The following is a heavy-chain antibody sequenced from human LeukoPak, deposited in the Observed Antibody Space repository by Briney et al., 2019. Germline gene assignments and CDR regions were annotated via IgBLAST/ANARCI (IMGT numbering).Heavy chain of an antibody. D-gene: IGHD3-22*01. CDR3: ARAVYYYDSSGYYPLYFDY. CDR2: INPSGGST. Sequence: ASVRVSCKASGYTFTKTGIRWVRQAPGQGLEWMGIINPSGGSTSYTQKFQGRVTMTRDTSTSTVYMELSSLRSEDTAVYYCARAVYYYDSSGYYPLYFDYWGQGTLVTVSS. V-gene: IGHV1-46*01. CDR1: GYTFTKTG. J-gene: IGHJ4*02.